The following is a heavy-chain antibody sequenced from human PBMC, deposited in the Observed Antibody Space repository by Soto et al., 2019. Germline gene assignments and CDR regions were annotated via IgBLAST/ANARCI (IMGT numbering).Heavy chain of an antibody. CDR1: GYTFTGYY. J-gene: IGHJ5*02. V-gene: IGHV1-2*02. CDR3: ARDRHSSSWWTRLFDP. D-gene: IGHD6-13*01. CDR2: INPNSGGT. Sequence: ASVKISCKASGYTFTGYYMHWVRQAPGQGLEWMGWINPNSGGTNYAQKFQGRVTMTRDTSISTAYMELSRLRSDDTAVYYCARDRHSSSWWTRLFDPWGQGTLVTVSS.